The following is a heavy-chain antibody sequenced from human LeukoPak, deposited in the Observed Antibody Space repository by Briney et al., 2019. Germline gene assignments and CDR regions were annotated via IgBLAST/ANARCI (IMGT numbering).Heavy chain of an antibody. CDR2: FDPEDGET. Sequence: ASVKVSCKVSGNTLTELSMHWVRQAPGKGLEWMGGFDPEDGETIYAQKFQGRVTMTEDTSTDTAYMELSSLRSEDTAVYYCATQQLETLILNGMDVWGQGTTVTVSS. J-gene: IGHJ6*02. V-gene: IGHV1-24*01. D-gene: IGHD6-13*01. CDR1: GNTLTELS. CDR3: ATQQLETLILNGMDV.